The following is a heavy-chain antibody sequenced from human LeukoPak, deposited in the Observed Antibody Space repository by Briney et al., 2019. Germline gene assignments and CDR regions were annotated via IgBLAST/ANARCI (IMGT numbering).Heavy chain of an antibody. D-gene: IGHD5-12*01. CDR2: IYYSGST. J-gene: IGHJ4*02. CDR3: ARGIQSGSPAIDY. V-gene: IGHV4-39*07. CDR1: GGSISSSSYY. Sequence: SETLSLTCTVSGGSISSSSYYWGWIRQPPGKGLEWIGSIYYSGSTYYNPSLKSRVTISVDTSKNQFSLKLSSVTAADTAVYYCARGIQSGSPAIDYWGQGTLVTVSS.